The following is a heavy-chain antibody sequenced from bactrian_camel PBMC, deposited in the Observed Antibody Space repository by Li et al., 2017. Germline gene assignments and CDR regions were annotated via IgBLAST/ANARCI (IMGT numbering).Heavy chain of an antibody. CDR1: GASTNTHL. CDR2: VAPDGST. V-gene: IGHV3S53*01. J-gene: IGHJ4*01. D-gene: IGHD6*01. CDR3: AARWEGWRYGGSWLESEHYNR. Sequence: HVQLVESGGGSVQAGGSLRLSCAVSGASTNTHLMAWFRQAPGKEREGVGTVAPDGSTTYTDSVKGRFSISVDHAKNTLFLQMNMLKVEDTAMYICAARWEGWRYGGSWLESEHYNRWGQGTQVTVS.